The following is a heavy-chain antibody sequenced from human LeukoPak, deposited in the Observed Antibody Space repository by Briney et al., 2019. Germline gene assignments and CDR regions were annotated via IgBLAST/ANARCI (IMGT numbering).Heavy chain of an antibody. CDR2: IYPGDSDT. V-gene: IGHV5-51*01. CDR3: ARQSAAAGLDY. J-gene: IGHJ4*02. CDR1: GSIFTSYW. D-gene: IGHD6-13*01. Sequence: GESLKISCKASGSIFTSYWIGWVRQLPGKGLEWMGIIYPGDSDTKYSPSFQRQVTISADNSISTAYLQWSSLKASDTAMYYCARQSAAAGLDYWGQGTLVTVSS.